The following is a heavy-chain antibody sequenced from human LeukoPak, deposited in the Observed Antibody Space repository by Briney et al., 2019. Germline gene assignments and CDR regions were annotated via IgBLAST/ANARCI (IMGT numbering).Heavy chain of an antibody. CDR1: GFTFSTFA. CDR2: IFPSGGEI. Sequence: GGSLXXSCAASGFTFSTFAMIWVRQPPGKGLEWVSSIFPSGGEIHYADSVRGRFTISRDNSKSILYLQMNSLRAEDTAIYYXATYRQVLLPFESWGQGTLVTVSS. V-gene: IGHV3-23*01. CDR3: ATYRQVLLPFES. D-gene: IGHD5-18*01. J-gene: IGHJ4*02.